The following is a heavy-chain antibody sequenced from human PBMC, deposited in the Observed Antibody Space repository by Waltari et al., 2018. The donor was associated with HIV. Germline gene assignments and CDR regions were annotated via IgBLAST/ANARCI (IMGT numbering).Heavy chain of an antibody. D-gene: IGHD3-10*01. CDR1: GYAFIGNA. V-gene: IGHV1-8*02. CDR3: ARRPYASGSHYPHYYYGLDV. J-gene: IGHJ6*02. CDR2: ISPRTCKT. Sequence: QVQLAQSGAEATKPGASVKVSCTAAGYAFIGNAINWVRQAPGQGLEWMGWISPRTCKTGYAQTFQGRITMTRDASTSTAYLEVRRLKQEDTAVYYCARRPYASGSHYPHYYYGLDVWGQGTTVIVSS.